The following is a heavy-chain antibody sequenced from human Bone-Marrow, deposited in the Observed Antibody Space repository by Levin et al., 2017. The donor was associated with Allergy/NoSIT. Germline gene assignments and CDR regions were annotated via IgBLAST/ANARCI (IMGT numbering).Heavy chain of an antibody. CDR1: GFTFSSYA. CDR3: AKDLYYGSGSYYPRHNYYYYYMDV. V-gene: IGHV3-23*01. D-gene: IGHD3-10*01. CDR2: ISGSGGST. Sequence: GESLKISCAASGFTFSSYAMSWVRQAPGKGLEWVSAISGSGGSTYYADSVKGRFTISRDNSKNTLYLQMNSLRAEDTAVYYCAKDLYYGSGSYYPRHNYYYYYMDVWGKGTTVTVSS. J-gene: IGHJ6*03.